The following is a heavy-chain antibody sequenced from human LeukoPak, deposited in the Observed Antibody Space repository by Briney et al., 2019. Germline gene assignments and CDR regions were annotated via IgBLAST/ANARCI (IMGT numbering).Heavy chain of an antibody. CDR2: IYYSGST. Sequence: SETLSLTCTVSGGSVSSGSYYWSWIRQPPGKGLEWIGYIYYSGSTNYDPSLKSRVTISVDTSKNQFSLKLSSVTAADTAVYYCASLRRYSYGEIDYWGQGTLVTVSS. V-gene: IGHV4-61*01. CDR3: ASLRRYSYGEIDY. CDR1: GGSVSSGSYY. D-gene: IGHD5-18*01. J-gene: IGHJ4*02.